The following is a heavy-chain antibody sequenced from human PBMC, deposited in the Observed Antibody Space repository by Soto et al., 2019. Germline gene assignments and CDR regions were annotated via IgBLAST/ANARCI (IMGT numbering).Heavy chain of an antibody. J-gene: IGHJ5*02. CDR2: VFYTGST. V-gene: IGHV4-59*11. CDR3: ARSYSGTFYGYDA. D-gene: IGHD1-26*01. CDR1: GGSISSHH. Sequence: SETLSLTCTVSGGSISSHHWRWLRQSPGKGLEWIGYVFYTGSTKYNPALKRRVTISVDTSKNQFSLKLSSVSAADTGLYYCARSYSGTFYGYDAWGQGILVTVSS.